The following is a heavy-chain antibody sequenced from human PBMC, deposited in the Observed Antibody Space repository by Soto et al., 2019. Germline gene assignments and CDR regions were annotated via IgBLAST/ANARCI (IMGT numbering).Heavy chain of an antibody. V-gene: IGHV1-2*02. J-gene: IGHJ5*02. CDR3: ARESSIAARRRRNWFDP. CDR1: GYTFTGYY. D-gene: IGHD6-6*01. CDR2: INPNSGGT. Sequence: PGASVKVSCKASGYTFTGYYMHWVRQAPGQGLEWMGWINPNSGGTNYAQKFQGRVTMTRDTSISTAYMELSRLRSDDTAVYYCARESSIAARRRRNWFDPWGQGTLVTVSS.